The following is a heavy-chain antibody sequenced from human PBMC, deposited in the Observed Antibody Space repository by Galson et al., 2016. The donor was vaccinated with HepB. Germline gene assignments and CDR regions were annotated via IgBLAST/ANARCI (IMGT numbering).Heavy chain of an antibody. CDR1: GFTFSSYG. D-gene: IGHD3-10*01. Sequence: SLRLSCAASGFTFSSYGMHWVRQAPGKGLEWVAVISNDGSNKDYADSVKGRFTISRDNSKNTLYLQMNSLRAEDRPVYYCAKDALITMVRGVIMSYFDYWGQGTLVTVSS. CDR2: ISNDGSNK. J-gene: IGHJ4*02. CDR3: AKDALITMVRGVIMSYFDY. V-gene: IGHV3-30*18.